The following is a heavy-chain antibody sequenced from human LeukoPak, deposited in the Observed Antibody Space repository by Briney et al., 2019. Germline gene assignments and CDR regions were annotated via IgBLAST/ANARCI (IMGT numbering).Heavy chain of an antibody. CDR3: ARSIPGDY. CDR1: GFMFNGYS. Sequence: PGGSLRLSCAASGFMFNGYSMTRVRQAPGKGLEWLSYISSSGGAIYYADSVKGRFTISRDNAKNSLYLQMNSLRADDTAVYYCARSIPGDYWGQGTLVTVSS. CDR2: ISSSGGAI. J-gene: IGHJ4*02. V-gene: IGHV3-48*01.